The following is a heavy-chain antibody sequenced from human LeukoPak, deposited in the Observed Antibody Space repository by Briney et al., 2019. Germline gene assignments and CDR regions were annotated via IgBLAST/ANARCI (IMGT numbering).Heavy chain of an antibody. J-gene: IGHJ6*03. Sequence: SETLSLTRTVSGGSISSYYWSWIRQPPGKGLEWIGYIYYSGSTNYNPSLKSRVTISVDTSKSQFSLKLSSVTAADTAVYYCARLTNMEKDVTPTYYMDVWGKGTTVTVSS. CDR2: IYYSGST. D-gene: IGHD2-8*01. CDR3: ARLTNMEKDVTPTYYMDV. V-gene: IGHV4-59*01. CDR1: GGSISSYY.